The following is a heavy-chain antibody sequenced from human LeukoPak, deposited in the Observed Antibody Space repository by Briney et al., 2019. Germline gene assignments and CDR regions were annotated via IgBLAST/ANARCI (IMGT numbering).Heavy chain of an antibody. J-gene: IGHJ4*02. CDR3: AKDDDSSGYYHNY. Sequence: GGSLRLSCAASGFTFSNTWMSWVRQAPGKGLEWVSLISKDGGATYYADSVKGRFTISRDNSKNSLYLQMNSLRTEDTALYYCAKDDDSSGYYHNYWGQGTLVTVSS. CDR1: GFTFSNTW. D-gene: IGHD3-22*01. CDR2: ISKDGGAT. V-gene: IGHV3-43*02.